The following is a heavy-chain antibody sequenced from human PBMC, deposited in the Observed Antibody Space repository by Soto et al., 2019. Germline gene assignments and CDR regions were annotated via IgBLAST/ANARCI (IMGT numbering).Heavy chain of an antibody. Sequence: SETLSLTCAVYGGSFSGYYWSWIRQPPGKGLEWIGEINHSGSTNYNPSLKSRVTISVDTSKNQFSLKLSSVTAADTAVYYCARDFPAPRYFDYWGQGTLVTVSS. CDR1: GGSFSGYY. V-gene: IGHV4-34*01. J-gene: IGHJ4*02. CDR3: ARDFPAPRYFDY. CDR2: INHSGST.